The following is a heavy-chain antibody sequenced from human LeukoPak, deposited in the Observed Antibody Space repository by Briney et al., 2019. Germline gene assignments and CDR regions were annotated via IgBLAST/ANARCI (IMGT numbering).Heavy chain of an antibody. CDR1: GYTFTGYY. D-gene: IGHD3-22*01. Sequence: GASVKVSCKASGYTFTGYYIQWVRQAPGQGLEWMGWINPNNGGTDYAQKFQGRVTMTRDTSISTAYMELSRLRSDDTAVYYCAKDRIDYYDSSGPPGYMDVWGKGTTVTVSS. CDR3: AKDRIDYYDSSGPPGYMDV. V-gene: IGHV1-2*02. CDR2: INPNNGGT. J-gene: IGHJ6*03.